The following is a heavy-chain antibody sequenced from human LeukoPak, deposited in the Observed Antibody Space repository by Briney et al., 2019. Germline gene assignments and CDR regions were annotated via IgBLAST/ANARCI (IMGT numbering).Heavy chain of an antibody. CDR2: IIPIFGTA. CDR1: GYTFTSYG. J-gene: IGHJ3*02. V-gene: IGHV1-69*05. D-gene: IGHD3-22*01. CDR3: ATTYYDSSGYLRAFDI. Sequence: SVKVSCKASGYTFTSYGISWVRQAPGQGLEWMGGIIPIFGTANYAQKFQGRVTITTDESTSTAYMELSSLRSEDTAVYYCATTYYDSSGYLRAFDIWGQGTMVTVSS.